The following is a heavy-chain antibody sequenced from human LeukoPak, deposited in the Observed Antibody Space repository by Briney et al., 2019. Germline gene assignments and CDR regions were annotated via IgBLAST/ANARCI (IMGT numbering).Heavy chain of an antibody. CDR1: GYTFTAYH. V-gene: IGHV1-2*02. CDR2: INPNTGGT. J-gene: IGHJ4*02. CDR3: ARDRPPDY. Sequence: ASVKVSCKASGYTFTAYHMHWVRQAPGQGLEWMGWINPNTGGTDYAQRLQGRVTMTRDTSISTAYMELSRLRSDDTAVYFCARDRPPDYWGQGTLVTVSS.